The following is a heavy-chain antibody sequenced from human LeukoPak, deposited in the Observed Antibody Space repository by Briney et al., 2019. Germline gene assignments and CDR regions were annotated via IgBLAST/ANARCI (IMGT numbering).Heavy chain of an antibody. V-gene: IGHV1-46*01. CDR2: INHSGGST. D-gene: IGHD3-22*01. Sequence: ASVKVSCKASGYTFTGYYMHWVRQAPGQGLEWMGIINHSGGSTSYAQKFQGRVTMTRDTSTSTVYMELSSLRSEDTAVYYCASSTYYYDSSGYRVNWFDPWGQGTLVTVSS. J-gene: IGHJ5*02. CDR3: ASSTYYYDSSGYRVNWFDP. CDR1: GYTFTGYY.